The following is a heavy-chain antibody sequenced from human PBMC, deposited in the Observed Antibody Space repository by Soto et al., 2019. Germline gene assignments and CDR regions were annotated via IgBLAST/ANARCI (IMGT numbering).Heavy chain of an antibody. Sequence: SETLSLTCTVSVGSISSSSYYWGWIRQPPGKGLEWIGSIYYSGSTYYNPSLKSRVTISVDTSKNQFSLKLSSVTAADTAVYYCARQAGPPVEHQLVLYDYWGQGTLVTVS. D-gene: IGHD6-13*01. J-gene: IGHJ4*02. V-gene: IGHV4-39*01. CDR1: VGSISSSSYY. CDR2: IYYSGST. CDR3: ARQAGPPVEHQLVLYDY.